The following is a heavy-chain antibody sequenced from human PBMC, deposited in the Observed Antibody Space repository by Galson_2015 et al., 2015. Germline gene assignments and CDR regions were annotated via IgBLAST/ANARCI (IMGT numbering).Heavy chain of an antibody. CDR1: GFTFSNAW. V-gene: IGHV3-15*01. CDR3: TTDGRQWLGRADY. D-gene: IGHD6-19*01. J-gene: IGHJ4*02. CDR2: IKSKTDGGAT. Sequence: SLRLSCAASGFTFSNAWMSWVRQAPGKGLEWVGRIKSKTDGGATDYAAPVKGRFTISRDDSKNTLYLQMNSLKTEDTAVYYCTTDGRQWLGRADYWGQGTLVTVSS.